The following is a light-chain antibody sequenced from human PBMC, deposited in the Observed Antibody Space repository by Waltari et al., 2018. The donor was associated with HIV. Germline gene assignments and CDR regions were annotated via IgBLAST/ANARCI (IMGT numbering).Light chain of an antibody. J-gene: IGLJ2*01. CDR1: SSTIRVDYD. V-gene: IGLV1-40*01. Sequence: QSMLTHPPSGSGAHGQRVPISGTGTSSTIRVDYDVHWYQHIPAPAPNLLISGNKNRPSGVPDRFSASKSGTSASLTISGLQADDEADYFCQSNDISLSASLVFGGGTRLTVL. CDR3: QSNDISLSASLV. CDR2: GNK.